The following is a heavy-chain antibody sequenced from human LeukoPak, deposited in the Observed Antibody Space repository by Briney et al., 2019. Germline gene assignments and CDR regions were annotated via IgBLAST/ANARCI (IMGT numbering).Heavy chain of an antibody. J-gene: IGHJ3*02. V-gene: IGHV3-7*01. D-gene: IGHD5-18*01. CDR1: GFAFSDSW. Sequence: PGGSLRLSCAASGFAFSDSWMTWIRQAPGKGLEWVASIKGDGSAKKYVDSVKGRFTISRDNPNNSLFLQMNSLRAEDTAVYYCARDRGWIQHDIWGQGTMVTVSS. CDR2: IKGDGSAK. CDR3: ARDRGWIQHDI.